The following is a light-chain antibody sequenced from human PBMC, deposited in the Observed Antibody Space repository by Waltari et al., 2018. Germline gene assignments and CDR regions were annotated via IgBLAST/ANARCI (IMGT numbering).Light chain of an antibody. V-gene: IGLV1-44*01. CDR1: RSTSGSNT. CDR2: NDD. CDR3: AAWDDTLKGL. J-gene: IGLJ3*02. Sequence: QSVLTKPPSASGAPGQRVTITCSIGRSTSGSNTVHWYQQFPGTAPNLLMFNDDQRASGCPGRFSGSRSVTSASLAISGLQSEDEATYYCAAWDDTLKGLFGGGTTLTVL.